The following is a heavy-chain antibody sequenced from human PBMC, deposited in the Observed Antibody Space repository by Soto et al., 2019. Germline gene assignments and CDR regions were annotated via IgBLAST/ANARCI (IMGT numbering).Heavy chain of an antibody. V-gene: IGHV3-30-3*01. CDR1: GFTFSSYA. CDR2: ISYDGSNK. D-gene: IGHD3-16*01. J-gene: IGHJ4*02. CDR3: ARDLGDTQWLPDDY. Sequence: GGSLRLSCAASGFTFSSYAMHWVRQAPGKGLEWVAVISYDGSNKYYADSVKGRFTISRDNSKNTLYLQMNSLRAEDTAVYYCARDLGDTQWLPDDYWGQGTLVTVSS.